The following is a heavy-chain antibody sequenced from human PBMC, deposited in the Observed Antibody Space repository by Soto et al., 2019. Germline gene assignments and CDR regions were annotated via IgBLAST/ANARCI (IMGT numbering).Heavy chain of an antibody. D-gene: IGHD6-19*01. J-gene: IGHJ6*02. Sequence: SETLSLTCTVSGGSIISYYWSWIRQPPWKGLEWIGYIYYSGSTNYNPSLKSRVTISVDTSKNQFSLKLSSVTAADTAVYYCARDLAVAGTLKTRYYGMDVWGQGTTVTVSS. V-gene: IGHV4-59*01. CDR3: ARDLAVAGTLKTRYYGMDV. CDR1: GGSIISYY. CDR2: IYYSGST.